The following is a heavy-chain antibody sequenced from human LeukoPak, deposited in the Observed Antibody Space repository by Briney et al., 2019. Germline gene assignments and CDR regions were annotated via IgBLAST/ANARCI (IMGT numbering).Heavy chain of an antibody. CDR3: ANRYSGYEYYYYYGMDV. V-gene: IGHV3-23*01. Sequence: GGSLRLSCAASGFTFSNYAMSWVRQAPGKGLEWVSGISGSGGSTYYADSVKGRFPISRDNSKNTLYLQMNSLRAEDTAVYYCANRYSGYEYYYYYGMDVWGQGTTVTVSS. CDR2: ISGSGGST. D-gene: IGHD5-12*01. J-gene: IGHJ6*02. CDR1: GFTFSNYA.